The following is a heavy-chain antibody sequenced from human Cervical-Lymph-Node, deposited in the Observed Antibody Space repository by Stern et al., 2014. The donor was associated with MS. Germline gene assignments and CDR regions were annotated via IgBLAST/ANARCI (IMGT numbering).Heavy chain of an antibody. CDR2: ISHSGSS. J-gene: IGHJ4*02. V-gene: IGHV4-39*01. Sequence: QLQLQESGPGLVKPSATLSLTCTVSGGSTSSSNYYWGWIRQPPGKGLEWIASISHSGSSYSIPSLKSRLTISIDTSKNRSSRKLTSVTAADTAVYYCASLNGSGSYPDYWGQGTLVIVSS. D-gene: IGHD3-10*01. CDR3: ASLNGSGSYPDY. CDR1: GGSTSSSNYY.